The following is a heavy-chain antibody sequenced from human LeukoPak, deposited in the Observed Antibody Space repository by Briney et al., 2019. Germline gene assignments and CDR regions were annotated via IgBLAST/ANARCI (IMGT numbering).Heavy chain of an antibody. D-gene: IGHD4/OR15-4a*01. J-gene: IGHJ4*02. CDR1: GFTFSSYA. Sequence: GSLRLSCAAYGFTFSSYAMNWIRQPLGKGLEWIGYIYSSGYYSSGSTKYNPSLQSRVTISLDTSKRQFSLSLNSVTAADTAVYYCARTKNDYASDWPFDSWGQGTLVTVSS. CDR2: IYSSGYYSSGST. V-gene: IGHV4-59*08. CDR3: ARTKNDYASDWPFDS.